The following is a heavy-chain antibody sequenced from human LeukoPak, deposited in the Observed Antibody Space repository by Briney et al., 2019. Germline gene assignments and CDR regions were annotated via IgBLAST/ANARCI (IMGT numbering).Heavy chain of an antibody. Sequence: GGSLRLSCTVSEIIFSNYGMHWVRQAPGKGLEWVAFISPDGRTEYFAESLQGRFAISRDNSQNILYLHMNRLRTEDTALYYCARARLLWFGEPQPYYYGMDVWGQGTTVTVSS. CDR1: EIIFSNYG. J-gene: IGHJ6*02. V-gene: IGHV3-30*03. CDR2: ISPDGRTE. D-gene: IGHD3-10*01. CDR3: ARARLLWFGEPQPYYYGMDV.